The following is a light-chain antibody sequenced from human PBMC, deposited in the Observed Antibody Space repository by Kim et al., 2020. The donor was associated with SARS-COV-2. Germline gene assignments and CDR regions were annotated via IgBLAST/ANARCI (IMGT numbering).Light chain of an antibody. J-gene: IGKJ1*01. Sequence: ASVGDSVTITCRASQNIIRYLYWYQQKPGKAPKLLIFAASNLQSGVPSRFSGSGSGTDFTLTISSLQPEDFATYYCHQSYFSSWTFGRGTKVDIK. CDR2: AAS. V-gene: IGKV1-39*01. CDR1: QNIIRY. CDR3: HQSYFSSWT.